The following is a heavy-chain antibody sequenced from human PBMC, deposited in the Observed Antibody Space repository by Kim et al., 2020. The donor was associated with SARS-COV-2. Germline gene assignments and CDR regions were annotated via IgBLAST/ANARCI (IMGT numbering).Heavy chain of an antibody. J-gene: IGHJ4*02. V-gene: IGHV3-23*01. D-gene: IGHD3-10*01. CDR3: AKRYYFDSGNFDY. Sequence: YADSVKGRFTISRDNSENTLYLQMNSLRAEDTAVYYCAKRYYFDSGNFDYWGQGTLVTVSS.